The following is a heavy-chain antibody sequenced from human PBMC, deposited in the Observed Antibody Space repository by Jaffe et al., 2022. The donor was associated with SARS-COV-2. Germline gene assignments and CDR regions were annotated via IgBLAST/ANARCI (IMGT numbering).Heavy chain of an antibody. CDR2: IYSGGST. CDR3: ARIMKGLYGDGFGMDV. CDR1: GFTVSSNY. J-gene: IGHJ6*02. V-gene: IGHV3-53*01. Sequence: EVQLVESGGGLIQPGGSLRLSCAASGFTVSSNYMSWVRQAPGKGLEWVSVIYSGGSTYYADSVKGRFTISRDNSKNTLYLQMNSLRAEDTAVYYCARIMKGLYGDGFGMDVWGQGTTVTVSS. D-gene: IGHD4-17*01.